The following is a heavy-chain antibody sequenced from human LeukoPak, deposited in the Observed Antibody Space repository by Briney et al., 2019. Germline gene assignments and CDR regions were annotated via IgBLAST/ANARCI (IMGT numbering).Heavy chain of an antibody. V-gene: IGHV1-46*01. D-gene: IGHD5-24*01. Sequence: ASVKVSCKASGYTFRKYHIHWVRQAPGQGIEWMGIINPRYGSTTYAQNFQGRVTMTRDMSTSTVYMELSSLRSEDTAVYYCAREEARDGSTGYYFDYWGQGTLLTVSS. CDR1: GYTFRKYH. CDR2: INPRYGST. J-gene: IGHJ4*02. CDR3: AREEARDGSTGYYFDY.